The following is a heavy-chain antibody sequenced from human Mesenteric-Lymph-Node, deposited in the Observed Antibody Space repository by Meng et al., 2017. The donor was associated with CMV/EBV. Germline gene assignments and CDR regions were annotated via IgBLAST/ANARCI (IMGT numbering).Heavy chain of an antibody. CDR1: GFTFSSYS. CDR3: ARDWSDTAMVYYFDY. CDR2: ISSSSSTI. V-gene: IGHV3-48*04. D-gene: IGHD5-18*01. J-gene: IGHJ4*02. Sequence: GESLKISCAASGFTFSSYSMNWVRQAPGKGLEWVSYISSSSSTIYYADSVKGRFTISRDNAKNSLYLQMNSLRAEDTAVYYCARDWSDTAMVYYFDYWGQGTLVTVSS.